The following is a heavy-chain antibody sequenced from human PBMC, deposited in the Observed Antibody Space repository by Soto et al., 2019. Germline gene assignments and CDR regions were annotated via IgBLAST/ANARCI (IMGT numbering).Heavy chain of an antibody. CDR1: GFTFSSSA. Sequence: SVKVSCKASGFTFSSSAVQWVRQARGQRLEWIGKIVVCSGNTNYAQKFQERVTITRDMSTGTAYMELSSLRSEDTAFYYCAAFDPGPMGFDPWGQGTLVTVSS. D-gene: IGHD3-9*01. CDR3: AAFDPGPMGFDP. CDR2: IVVCSGNT. J-gene: IGHJ5*02. V-gene: IGHV1-58*01.